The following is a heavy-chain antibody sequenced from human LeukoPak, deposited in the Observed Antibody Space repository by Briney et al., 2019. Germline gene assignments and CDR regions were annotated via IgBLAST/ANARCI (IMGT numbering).Heavy chain of an antibody. CDR1: GGSISSYY. D-gene: IGHD6-19*01. V-gene: IGHV4-59*01. CDR2: IYYSGST. Sequence: SSETLSLTCTVFGGSISSYYWSWIRQPPGKGLEWIGYIYYSGSTNYNPSLKSRVTISVDTSKNQFSLKLSSVTAADTAVYYCARAVAGIGFYYYYYMDVWGKGTTVTVSS. J-gene: IGHJ6*03. CDR3: ARAVAGIGFYYYYYMDV.